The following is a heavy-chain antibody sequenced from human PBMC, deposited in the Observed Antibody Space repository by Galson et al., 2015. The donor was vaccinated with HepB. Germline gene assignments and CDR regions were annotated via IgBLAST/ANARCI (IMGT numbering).Heavy chain of an antibody. CDR3: ARDWEVTGCGGDCSPGY. CDR1: GFTFSSYA. J-gene: IGHJ4*02. Sequence: SLRLSCAASGFTFSSYAMHWVRQAPGKGLEWVAVISYDGSNKYYADSVKGRFTISRDNSKNTLYLQMNSLRAEDTAVYYCARDWEVTGCGGDCSPGYWGPGTLVTVSS. V-gene: IGHV3-30-3*01. D-gene: IGHD2-21*02. CDR2: ISYDGSNK.